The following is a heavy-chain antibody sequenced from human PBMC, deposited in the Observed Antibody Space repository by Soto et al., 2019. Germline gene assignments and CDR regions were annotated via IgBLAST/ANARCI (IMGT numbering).Heavy chain of an antibody. V-gene: IGHV3-23*01. CDR2: ISGSGDST. CDR1: GFTFSSYA. J-gene: IGHJ2*01. CDR3: AKRTTGWYFDL. Sequence: EVQLLESGGGLVQPGGSLRLSCAASGFTFSSYAMSWVRQAPGKGLEWVSIISGSGDSTYYVDSVKGRFTISRDNSKNTLYLQMNSLRAEDTAVYYCAKRTTGWYFDLWGRGTLVTVSS.